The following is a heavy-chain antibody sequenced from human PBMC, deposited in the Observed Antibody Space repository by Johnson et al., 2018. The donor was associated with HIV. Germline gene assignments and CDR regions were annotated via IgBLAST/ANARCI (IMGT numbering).Heavy chain of an antibody. CDR3: ARGSWSSGSYGIWYAFDI. J-gene: IGHJ3*02. CDR2: ISYDGSNK. D-gene: IGHD1-26*01. V-gene: IGHV3-30*04. CDR1: GFTFSSYT. Sequence: QVQLVESGGGVVQPGRSLRLSCVASGFTFSSYTMHWVRQAPGKGLEWVAVISYDGSNKYFADSVKGRFTISRDNSKNTLYLQMNSLRAEDTAVYYCARGSWSSGSYGIWYAFDIWGQGTKVTVSS.